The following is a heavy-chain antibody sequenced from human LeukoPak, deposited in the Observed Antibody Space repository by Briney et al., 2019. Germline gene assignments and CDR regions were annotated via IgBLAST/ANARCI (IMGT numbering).Heavy chain of an antibody. Sequence: GGSLRLSCAASGFTFSSYGMHWVRQAPGKGLEWVAVISYDGSNKYYADSVKGRFTISRDNAKNSLYLQMNSLRAEDTAVYYCARPIDYWGQGTLVTVSS. V-gene: IGHV3-30*03. CDR1: GFTFSSYG. CDR2: ISYDGSNK. CDR3: ARPIDY. J-gene: IGHJ4*02.